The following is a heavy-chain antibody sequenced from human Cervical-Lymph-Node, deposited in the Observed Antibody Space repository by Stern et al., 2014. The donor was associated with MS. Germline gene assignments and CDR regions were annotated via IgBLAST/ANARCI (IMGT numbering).Heavy chain of an antibody. CDR3: AKDSTGLSWFFDL. J-gene: IGHJ2*01. Sequence: VQLVESGGGVVQPGRSLRLSCADSGLTFSSYGMHWVRQAPGKGLAWVAGISYDGSAKYYADSVKGRFTISRDNSKNTLYLQMNSLRVEDTAVYYCAKDSTGLSWFFDLWGRGTLVTVSS. V-gene: IGHV3-30*18. CDR1: GLTFSSYG. CDR2: ISYDGSAK. D-gene: IGHD1-14*01.